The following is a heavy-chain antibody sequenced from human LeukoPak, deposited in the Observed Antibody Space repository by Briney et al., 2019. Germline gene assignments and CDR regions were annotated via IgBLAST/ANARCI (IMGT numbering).Heavy chain of an antibody. CDR1: GFTFSSYA. J-gene: IGHJ4*02. CDR2: ISGSGGNT. V-gene: IGHV3-23*01. CDR3: AKGVRGYYDSSGYYFSY. Sequence: GGSLRFSCAASGFTFSSYAMSWVRQAPGKGLEWVSAISGSGGNTYYAGSVKGRFTISRDNSKNTLYLQMNSLRAEDTAVYYCAKGVRGYYDSSGYYFSYWGQGTLVTVSS. D-gene: IGHD3-22*01.